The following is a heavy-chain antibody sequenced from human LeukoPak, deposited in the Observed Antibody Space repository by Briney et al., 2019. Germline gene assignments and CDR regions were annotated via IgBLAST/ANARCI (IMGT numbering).Heavy chain of an antibody. V-gene: IGHV1-46*01. CDR2: INPSGGNT. CDR1: GYTFTNYY. CDR3: ARIRDGYNDAYDI. D-gene: IGHD5-24*01. Sequence: GASVKVSCKASGYTFTNYYTHWVRHAPGQGLEWMGLINPSGGNTNYAQNFQGRVTMTRDTSASTVYMELSSLRSEDTAIYYCARIRDGYNDAYDIWGQGTVVTVPS. J-gene: IGHJ3*02.